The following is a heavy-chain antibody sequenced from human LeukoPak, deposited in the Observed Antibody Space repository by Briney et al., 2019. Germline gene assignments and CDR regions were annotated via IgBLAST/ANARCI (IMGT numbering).Heavy chain of an antibody. J-gene: IGHJ5*02. CDR2: ISSSSSYI. CDR3: ARSTTDFWSGDFDP. CDR1: GFTFSSYS. V-gene: IGHV3-21*01. D-gene: IGHD3-3*01. Sequence: PGGSLRLSCAASGFTFSSYSMNWVRQAPGKGLEWVSSISSSSSYIYYADSVKGRFTISRDNAKNLLYLQMNSLRAEDTAVYYCARSTTDFWSGDFDPWGQGTLVTVSS.